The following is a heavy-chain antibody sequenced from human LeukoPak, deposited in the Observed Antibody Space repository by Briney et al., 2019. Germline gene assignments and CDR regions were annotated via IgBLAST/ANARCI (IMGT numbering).Heavy chain of an antibody. Sequence: GGSLRLSCAASGFTFSSYAMSWVRQAPGKGLEWVSVISGSGGSTYYADSVKGRFTISRDNSKNTLYLQINSLRAEDTAVYYCAKVRDGELWLPYFDYWGQGTLVTVSS. CDR1: GFTFSSYA. V-gene: IGHV3-23*01. CDR3: AKVRDGELWLPYFDY. CDR2: ISGSGGST. J-gene: IGHJ4*02. D-gene: IGHD5-18*01.